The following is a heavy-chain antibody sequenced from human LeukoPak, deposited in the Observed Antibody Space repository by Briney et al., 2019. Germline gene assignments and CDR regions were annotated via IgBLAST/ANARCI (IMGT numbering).Heavy chain of an antibody. D-gene: IGHD1-1*01. CDR3: ARVDDNTYTTIDY. J-gene: IGHJ4*02. V-gene: IGHV1-2*02. Sequence: GASVKVSCKASGYTFTRYYMHWVRQAPGQGLEWVGWINPNSGGTNYANNFKGRVTLTRDTSISTAYMELNRLTSDDTAVYYCARVDDNTYTTIDYWGQGTLVTVSS. CDR1: GYTFTRYY. CDR2: INPNSGGT.